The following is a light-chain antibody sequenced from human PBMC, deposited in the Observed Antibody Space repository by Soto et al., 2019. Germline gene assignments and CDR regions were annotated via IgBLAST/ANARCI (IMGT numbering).Light chain of an antibody. CDR2: GAS. J-gene: IGKJ5*01. V-gene: IGKV3-20*01. CDR3: QQYANSIT. Sequence: EIVLTQSPGTRSLSPGERATLSCRASQSVSRSYLAWYQQKPGQAPRLLIYGASSRATGIPDRFSGSGSGTDFTLTISRLEPEDFAVDYCQQYANSITFGQGTRLEI. CDR1: QSVSRSY.